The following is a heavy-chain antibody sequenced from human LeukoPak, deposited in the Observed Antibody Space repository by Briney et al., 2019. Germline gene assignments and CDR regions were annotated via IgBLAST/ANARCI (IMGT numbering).Heavy chain of an antibody. Sequence: GGSLILSCAASGFTFSSYAMSWVRQAPGKGLEWVSAISGSGGSTYYADSVKGRFTISRDNSKNTLYLQMNSLRAEDTAVYYCAKGYSSTWYAPFAYWGQGTLVTVSS. CDR1: GFTFSSYA. V-gene: IGHV3-23*01. J-gene: IGHJ4*02. CDR2: ISGSGGST. D-gene: IGHD6-13*01. CDR3: AKGYSSTWYAPFAY.